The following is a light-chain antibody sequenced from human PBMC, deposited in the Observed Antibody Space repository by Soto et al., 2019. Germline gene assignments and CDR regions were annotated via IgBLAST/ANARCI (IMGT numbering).Light chain of an antibody. CDR3: QQYNDNWT. CDR1: QSVSRW. CDR2: NAS. J-gene: IGKJ1*01. Sequence: DIQMTQSPSTLSATVGDRVTITCRASQSVSRWLAWYQQKPGKAPKLLIYNASTLESGVPSRFSGSGSGTEFTLAISSLQPDDSATYYCQQYNDNWTFGQGTKVEIK. V-gene: IGKV1-5*03.